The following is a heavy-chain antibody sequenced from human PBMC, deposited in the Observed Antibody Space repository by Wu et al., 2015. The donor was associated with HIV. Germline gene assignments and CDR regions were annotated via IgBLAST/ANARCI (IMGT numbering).Heavy chain of an antibody. CDR1: GATFTSYA. Sequence: QVQLLQSGAEVKNPGSSVRVSCKASGATFTSYALSWVRQAPGQGLEWMGRIIPIFGTANYAQKFQGRVTITADESTSTAYMELSSLRSEDTAVYYCAREESRDSSGWRIIDYWGQGTLVTVSS. CDR2: IIPIFGTA. CDR3: AREESRDSSGWRIIDY. D-gene: IGHD6-19*01. V-gene: IGHV1-69*13. J-gene: IGHJ4*02.